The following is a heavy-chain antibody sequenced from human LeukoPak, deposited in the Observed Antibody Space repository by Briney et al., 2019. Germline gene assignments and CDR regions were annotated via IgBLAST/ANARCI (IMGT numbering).Heavy chain of an antibody. CDR1: GFTFSGSA. CDR2: IGSRANTYAT. Sequence: PGGSLRLSCAASGFTFSGSAMHWVRQASGKGLEWVGRIGSRANTYATAYAASVKGRFTISRDDPKNRAYLQMNSLKTEDTAVYHCTRHSDSSGWYAGIDAFDIWVKGQWSPSLQ. V-gene: IGHV3-73*01. CDR3: TRHSDSSGWYAGIDAFDI. J-gene: IGHJ3*02. D-gene: IGHD6-19*01.